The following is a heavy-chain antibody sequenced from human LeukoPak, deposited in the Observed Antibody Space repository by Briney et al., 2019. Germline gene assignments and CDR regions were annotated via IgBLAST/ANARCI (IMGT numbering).Heavy chain of an antibody. CDR3: VKESGGVVFDY. CDR2: ISYDGSKK. D-gene: IGHD3-16*01. Sequence: GRSLRLSCAASGFTFSSYGMHWVRQAPGKGLEWVALISYDGSKKDYGASVKGRFTISRDNSKNTLYLQMNSLRPEDTAVYHCVKESGGVVFDYWGQGILVTVSS. V-gene: IGHV3-30*18. CDR1: GFTFSSYG. J-gene: IGHJ4*02.